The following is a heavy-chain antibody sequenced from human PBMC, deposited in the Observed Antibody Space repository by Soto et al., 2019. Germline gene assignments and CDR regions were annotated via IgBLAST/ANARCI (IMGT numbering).Heavy chain of an antibody. Sequence: SETLSLTCTVSGGSISSSSYYWGWIRQPPGKGKERIGSIYYSGSTYYNTSLKSRVTISVDTSKNQFSLKLSSVTAADMDVYYCARHLLRDTTVISNYYYYYGMDVWGQGTTVTVSS. V-gene: IGHV4-39*01. CDR1: GGSISSSSYY. D-gene: IGHD4-17*01. CDR3: ARHLLRDTTVISNYYYYYGMDV. J-gene: IGHJ6*02. CDR2: IYYSGST.